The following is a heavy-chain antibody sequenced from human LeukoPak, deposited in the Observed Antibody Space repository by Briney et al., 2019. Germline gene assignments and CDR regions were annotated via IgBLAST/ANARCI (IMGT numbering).Heavy chain of an antibody. J-gene: IGHJ6*03. CDR1: GGSISSYY. CDR3: ARSGLDYMDV. V-gene: IGHV4-59*01. Sequence: PSETLSLTCTVSGGSISSYYWSWLRQPPGKGLEWIGYIYYSGSTNYNPSLKSRVTISVDTSKNQFSLKLSSVTAADTAVYYCARSGLDYMDVWGKGTTVTVSS. CDR2: IYYSGST.